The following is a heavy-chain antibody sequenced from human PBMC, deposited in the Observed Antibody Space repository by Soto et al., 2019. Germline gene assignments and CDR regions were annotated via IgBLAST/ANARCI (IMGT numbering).Heavy chain of an antibody. Sequence: SETLSLTCTVSGGTINSGGYYWTWIRQNPGKGLECIGYIYYTGSATYNPSLRSRLTISVATSKNQFSLRLNSVTAADTAVYYCARLRISSGFRHFDYWCQGTPVTVSS. D-gene: IGHD3-22*01. CDR1: GGTINSGGYY. CDR2: IYYTGSA. J-gene: IGHJ4*02. V-gene: IGHV4-31*03. CDR3: ARLRISSGFRHFDY.